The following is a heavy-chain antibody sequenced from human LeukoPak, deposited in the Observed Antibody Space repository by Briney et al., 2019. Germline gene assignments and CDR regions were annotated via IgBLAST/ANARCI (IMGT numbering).Heavy chain of an antibody. J-gene: IGHJ4*02. CDR2: IYTSGST. CDR1: GGSIGTYY. V-gene: IGHV4-4*07. Sequence: PSETLSLTCTVSGGSIGTYYWSWIRQPAGKGLEWIGRIYTSGSTNYNPSLKSRVTMSVDTSKDQFSLKLSSVTAADTAVYYCARGNTIVLDYWGQGTLVTVSS. CDR3: ARGNTIVLDY. D-gene: IGHD2/OR15-2a*01.